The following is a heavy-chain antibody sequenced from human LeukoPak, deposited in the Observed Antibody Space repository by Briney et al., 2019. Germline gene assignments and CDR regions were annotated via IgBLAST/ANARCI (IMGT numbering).Heavy chain of an antibody. V-gene: IGHV3-48*01. CDR3: PHYDSSGYYQHHAFDI. CDR1: GFTLSSYS. D-gene: IGHD3-22*01. J-gene: IGHJ3*02. CDR2: ISSSSSTI. Sequence: PGGSLRLSCAASGFTLSSYSMNWVRQAPGKGLEWVSYISSSSSTIYYADSVKGRFTISRDNAKNSLYLQMNSLRAEDTAVYYCPHYDSSGYYQHHAFDIWGQGTMVTVSS.